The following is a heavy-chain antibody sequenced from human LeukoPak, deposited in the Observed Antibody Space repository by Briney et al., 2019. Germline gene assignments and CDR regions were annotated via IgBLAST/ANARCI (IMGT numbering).Heavy chain of an antibody. CDR3: AREYYSPYYMDV. J-gene: IGHJ6*03. CDR1: GGSFSGYY. Sequence: SETLSLTCAVYGGSFSGYYWSWIRQPPGKGLEWIGEINHSGSTNYNPSLKSRVTISVDTSKNQFSLKLRSVTAADTAVYYCAREYYSPYYMDVWGKGTTVTVSS. CDR2: INHSGST. V-gene: IGHV4-34*01. D-gene: IGHD2/OR15-2a*01.